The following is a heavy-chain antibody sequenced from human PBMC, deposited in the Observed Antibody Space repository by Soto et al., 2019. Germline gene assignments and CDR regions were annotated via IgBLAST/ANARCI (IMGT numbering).Heavy chain of an antibody. J-gene: IGHJ4*02. CDR3: ARDRGIAVASFDY. CDR1: GGTFSSYA. Sequence: SVKVSCKASGGTFSSYAISWVRQAPGQGLEWMGGIIPIFGTANYAQKFQGRVTITADESTSTAYMELSSLRSGGTAVYYCARDRGIAVASFDYWGQGTLVTVSS. D-gene: IGHD6-19*01. CDR2: IIPIFGTA. V-gene: IGHV1-69*13.